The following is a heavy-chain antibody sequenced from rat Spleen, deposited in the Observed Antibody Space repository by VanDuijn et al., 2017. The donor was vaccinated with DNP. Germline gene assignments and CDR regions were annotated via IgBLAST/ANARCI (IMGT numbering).Heavy chain of an antibody. CDR3: ARVQLGYYALDA. CDR2: ISTSGSRT. V-gene: IGHV5-25*01. Sequence: EVQLVESGGGLVQPGRSMKLSCAASGFTFSDYYMAWVRQAPARGLEWVATISTSGSRTYYPDSVKGRFTISRDNAKSSLYLQMNSLKSEDTATYYCARVQLGYYALDAWGQGTSVTVSS. CDR1: GFTFSDYY. J-gene: IGHJ4*01. D-gene: IGHD5-1*01.